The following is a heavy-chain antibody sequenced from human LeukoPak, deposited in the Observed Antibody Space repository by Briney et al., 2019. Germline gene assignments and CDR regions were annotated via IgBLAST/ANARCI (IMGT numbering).Heavy chain of an antibody. J-gene: IGHJ6*02. D-gene: IGHD2-21*02. CDR3: ARNLAYCGGDCYYYYYYGMDV. CDR2: INHSGST. Sequence: SETLSLTCAVYGGSFSGYYWSWIRQPPGKGLEWIGEINHSGSTNYNPSLKSRVTISVDTSKNQFSLKLSSVTATDTAVYYCARNLAYCGGDCYYYYYYGMDVWGQGTTVTVSS. V-gene: IGHV4-34*01. CDR1: GGSFSGYY.